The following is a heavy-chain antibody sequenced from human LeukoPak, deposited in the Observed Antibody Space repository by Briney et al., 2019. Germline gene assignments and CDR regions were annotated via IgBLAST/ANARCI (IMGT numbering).Heavy chain of an antibody. Sequence: PGGSLRLSCAVSGFTFNNYAMSWVRQAPGKGLEWVSVIYSGGSTYYADSVKGRFTISRDNSKNTLYLQMNSLRAEDTAVYYCARDFMATITDYWGQGTLVTVSS. D-gene: IGHD5-24*01. CDR1: GFTFNNYA. CDR3: ARDFMATITDY. V-gene: IGHV3-66*01. J-gene: IGHJ4*02. CDR2: IYSGGST.